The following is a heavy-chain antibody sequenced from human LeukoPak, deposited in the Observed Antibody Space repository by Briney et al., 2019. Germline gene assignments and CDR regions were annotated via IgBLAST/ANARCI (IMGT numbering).Heavy chain of an antibody. J-gene: IGHJ5*02. D-gene: IGHD3-16*02. CDR2: ISAYNGNT. CDR1: GYTFTSYG. V-gene: IGHV1-18*01. CDR3: ARDNSVGDIAWWFDP. Sequence: ASVKVSCKASGYTFTSYGISWVRQAPGQGLEWMGWISAYNGNTNYAQKLQGRVTMTTDTSTSTAYMELSSLRSEDTAVYYCARDNSVGDIAWWFDPWGQETLVTVSS.